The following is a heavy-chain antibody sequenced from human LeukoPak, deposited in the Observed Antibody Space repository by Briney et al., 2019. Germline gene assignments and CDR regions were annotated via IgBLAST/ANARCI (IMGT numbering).Heavy chain of an antibody. J-gene: IGHJ1*01. V-gene: IGHV4-39*07. D-gene: IGHD1-26*01. CDR1: GGSISSSSYY. CDR3: ARALSGTYGLFQH. CDR2: IYYSGST. Sequence: KTSETLSLTCTVSGGSISSSSYYWGWIRQPPGKGLEWIGSIYYSGSTYYNPSLKSRVTISVDTSKNQFSLNLNSVTAADTAVYYCARALSGTYGLFQHWGQGTLVTVSS.